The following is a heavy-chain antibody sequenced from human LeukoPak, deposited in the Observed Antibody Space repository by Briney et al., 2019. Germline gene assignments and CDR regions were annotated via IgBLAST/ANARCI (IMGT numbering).Heavy chain of an antibody. CDR3: AREGTAGTNLNWFDP. Sequence: PSETLSLTCTVSGGSISSYYWSWIRQPPGKGLEWIGYISYSGSTNFNPSLKSRVTISVDTSKNQFSLKLSSVTAADTAVYYCAREGTAGTNLNWFDPWGQGTLSPSPQ. CDR2: ISYSGST. CDR1: GGSISSYY. V-gene: IGHV4-59*01. D-gene: IGHD1-1*01. J-gene: IGHJ5*02.